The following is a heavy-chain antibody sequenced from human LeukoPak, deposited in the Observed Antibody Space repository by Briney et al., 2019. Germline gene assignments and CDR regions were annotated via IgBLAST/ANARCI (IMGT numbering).Heavy chain of an antibody. Sequence: GGSLRLSCAASGFTFDDYAMHWVRQAPGKGLEWVSGISWNSGSIGYADSVKGRFTISRDTSKNTLYLQMNSLRAEDTAVYYCARQIGGGWSFDYWGQGTLVTVSS. D-gene: IGHD6-19*01. CDR3: ARQIGGGWSFDY. J-gene: IGHJ4*02. CDR2: ISWNSGSI. CDR1: GFTFDDYA. V-gene: IGHV3-9*01.